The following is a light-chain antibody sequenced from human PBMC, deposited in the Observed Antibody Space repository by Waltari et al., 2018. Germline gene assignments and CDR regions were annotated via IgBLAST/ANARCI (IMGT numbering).Light chain of an antibody. Sequence: SYRLTQPPSVSVAPGKTARIACGGDNIGTKSAHRYQHRPGQAPVLVIYLDSDRPSGVSERFSGSNSGSTATLTIIRVEVGDEADYYCQVCGTSCDHPVFGGGTKLTVL. J-gene: IGLJ3*02. CDR1: NIGTKS. V-gene: IGLV3-21*04. CDR2: LDS. CDR3: QVCGTSCDHPV.